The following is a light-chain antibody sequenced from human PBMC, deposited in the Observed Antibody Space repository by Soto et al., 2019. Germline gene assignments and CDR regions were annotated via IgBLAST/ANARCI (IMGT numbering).Light chain of an antibody. CDR3: SSYTSSSTYV. J-gene: IGLJ1*01. CDR2: DVS. Sequence: QSVLTQPASVSGSPGQSIAISCTGTSSDVGGYNYVSWYQQPPGKAPKLMVYDVSNRPSGVSNRFSGSKSGNTASLTISGLQAEDDADYYCSSYTSSSTYVFGTGTKVTVL. CDR1: SSDVGGYNY. V-gene: IGLV2-14*01.